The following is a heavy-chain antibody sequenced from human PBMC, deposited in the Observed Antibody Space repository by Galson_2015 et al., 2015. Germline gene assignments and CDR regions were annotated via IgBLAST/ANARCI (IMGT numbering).Heavy chain of an antibody. CDR1: GFTFSSYE. D-gene: IGHD3-3*01. CDR2: ISSSGSTI. V-gene: IGHV3-48*03. Sequence: SLRLSCAASGFTFSSYEMNWVRQAPGKGLEWVSYISSSGSTIYYADYVKGRFTISRDNAKNSLYLQMNSLRAEDTAVYYCASLGRWSHDAFDIWGQGTMVTVSS. CDR3: ASLGRWSHDAFDI. J-gene: IGHJ3*02.